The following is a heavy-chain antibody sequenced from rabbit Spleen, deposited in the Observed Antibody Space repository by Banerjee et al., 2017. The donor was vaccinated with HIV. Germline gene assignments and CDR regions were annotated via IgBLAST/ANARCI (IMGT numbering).Heavy chain of an antibody. D-gene: IGHD5-1*01. Sequence: QSLEESGGDLVKPGASLTLTCKASGFSFNSGYDMCWVRQAPGKGLEWIACIDTSDGDTDYANWPKGRFTISRENAQNTVFLQMTSLTAADTATYFCARDGVCGSYFALWGPGTLVTVS. J-gene: IGHJ4*01. V-gene: IGHV1S40*01. CDR2: IDTSDGDT. CDR3: ARDGVCGSYFAL. CDR1: GFSFNSGYD.